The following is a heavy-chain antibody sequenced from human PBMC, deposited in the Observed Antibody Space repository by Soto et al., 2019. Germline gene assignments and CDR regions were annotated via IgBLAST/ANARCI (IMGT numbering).Heavy chain of an antibody. CDR3: AKDPRHDYAVDDAFDI. Sequence: HPGGSLRLSCAASGFTFSSYAMSWVRQAPGKGLEWVSAISGSGGSTYYADSVKGRFTISRDSSKNTLYLQMNSLRAEDTAVYYCAKDPRHDYAVDDAFDIWGQGTMVTVSS. J-gene: IGHJ3*02. CDR2: ISGSGGST. CDR1: GFTFSSYA. D-gene: IGHD4-17*01. V-gene: IGHV3-23*01.